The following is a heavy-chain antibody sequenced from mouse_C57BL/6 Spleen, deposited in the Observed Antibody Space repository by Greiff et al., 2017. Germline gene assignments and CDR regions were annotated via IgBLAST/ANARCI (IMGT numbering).Heavy chain of an antibody. V-gene: IGHV1-82*01. Sequence: QVQLQQSGPELVKPGASVKISCKASGYAFSSSWMNWVKQRPGKGLEWIGRSYPGDGDTNYNGKFKGKATLTADKSSSTAYMQLSSLTSEDSAVYFCARGGTFDYWGQGTTLTVSS. CDR3: ARGGTFDY. D-gene: IGHD4-1*01. CDR2: SYPGDGDT. CDR1: GYAFSSSW. J-gene: IGHJ2*01.